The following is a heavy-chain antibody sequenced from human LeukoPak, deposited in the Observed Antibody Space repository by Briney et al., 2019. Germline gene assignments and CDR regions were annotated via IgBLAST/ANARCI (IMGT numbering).Heavy chain of an antibody. CDR1: GFTFSSYG. D-gene: IGHD3-10*01. J-gene: IGHJ5*02. CDR2: IRYDGSNK. CDR3: ARDLYYGSGSYYIQGDWFDP. V-gene: IGHV3-30*02. Sequence: GGSLRLSCAASGFTFSSYGMHWVRQAPGKGLEWVAFIRYDGSNKYYADSVKGRFTISRDNSKNTLYLQMNSLRAEDTAVYYCARDLYYGSGSYYIQGDWFDPWGQGTLVTVSS.